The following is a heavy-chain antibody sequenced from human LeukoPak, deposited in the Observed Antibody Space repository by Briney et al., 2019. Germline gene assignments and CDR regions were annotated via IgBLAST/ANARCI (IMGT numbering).Heavy chain of an antibody. CDR2: INPNSGGT. D-gene: IGHD3-22*01. V-gene: IGHV1-2*02. Sequence: ASVKVSCKGSGGTFSSHSITWVRQAPGQGLEWMGWINPNSGGTNYAQKFQGRVTMTRDTSISTAYMELSRLRSDDTAVYYCARGDADSSGYAPGWGQGTLVTVSS. CDR3: ARGDADSSGYAPG. CDR1: GGTFSSHS. J-gene: IGHJ4*02.